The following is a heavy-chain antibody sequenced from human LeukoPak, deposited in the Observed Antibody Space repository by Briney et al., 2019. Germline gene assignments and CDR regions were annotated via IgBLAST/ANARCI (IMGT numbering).Heavy chain of an antibody. V-gene: IGHV4-4*02. Sequence: SETLSLTCAVSGGSNSSSNWWSWVRQPPGKGLEWIGEIYHSGSTNYNPSLKSRVTISVDKSKNQFSLKLSSVTAADTAVYYCARVGYSSSWYGGVYWGQGTLVTVSS. CDR2: IYHSGST. D-gene: IGHD6-13*01. CDR1: GGSNSSSNW. J-gene: IGHJ4*02. CDR3: ARVGYSSSWYGGVY.